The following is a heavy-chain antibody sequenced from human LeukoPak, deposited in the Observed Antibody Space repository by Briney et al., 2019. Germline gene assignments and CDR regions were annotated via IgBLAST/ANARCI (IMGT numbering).Heavy chain of an antibody. CDR3: ARHTAYSSSWYSYSSYYGMDV. V-gene: IGHV3-23*01. CDR2: ISGSGGST. J-gene: IGHJ6*02. CDR1: GFTFSSYA. D-gene: IGHD6-13*01. Sequence: GSLRLSCAASGFTFSSYAMSWVRQAPGKGLEWVSAISGSGGSTYYADSVKGRFTISRDNSKNTLYLQMNSLRAEDTAVYYCARHTAYSSSWYSYSSYYGMDVWGQGTTVTVSS.